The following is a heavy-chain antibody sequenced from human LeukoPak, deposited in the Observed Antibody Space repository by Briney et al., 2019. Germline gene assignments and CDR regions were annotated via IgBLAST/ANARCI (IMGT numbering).Heavy chain of an antibody. J-gene: IGHJ1*01. CDR3: ATRDYGDYWRYFQH. CDR1: GFTFDDYA. CDR2: ISWNSGSI. Sequence: GRSLRLSCAASGFTFDDYAMHWVRQAPGKGLEWVSGISWNSGSIGYADSVKGRFTISRDNAKNSLYLQMNSLRAEDTALYYCATRDYGDYWRYFQHWGQGTLVNVSS. V-gene: IGHV3-9*01. D-gene: IGHD4-17*01.